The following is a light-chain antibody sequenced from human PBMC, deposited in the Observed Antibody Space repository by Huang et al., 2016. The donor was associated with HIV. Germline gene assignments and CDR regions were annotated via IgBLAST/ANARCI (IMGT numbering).Light chain of an antibody. J-gene: IGKJ1*01. Sequence: DIQMTQSPSSLSASVGDRVTITCRASQSISNYLNWYQQKPRKAPNLLIYAASSLQSGVPARFSGSGSGTEFTLTISSLQPEDFATYYCQQSYNTPWTFGQGTKVEI. CDR2: AAS. CDR1: QSISNY. V-gene: IGKV1-39*01. CDR3: QQSYNTPWT.